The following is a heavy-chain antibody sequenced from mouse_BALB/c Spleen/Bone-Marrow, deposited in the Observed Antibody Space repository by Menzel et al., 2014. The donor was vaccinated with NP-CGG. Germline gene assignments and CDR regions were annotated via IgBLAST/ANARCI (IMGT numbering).Heavy chain of an antibody. D-gene: IGHD2-2*01. J-gene: IGHJ3*01. V-gene: IGHV1-4*01. Sequence: VQLQQSGAELARPGASVKMSCKASGYTFTYYTIYWVKQRPGQGLEWIGYINPNSDYTNYNQKFKDKATLTADKSSSTAYMQLSSLTSEDSAVYYCAREVYGSWFAYWGQGTLVTVSA. CDR1: GYTFTYYT. CDR3: AREVYGSWFAY. CDR2: INPNSDYT.